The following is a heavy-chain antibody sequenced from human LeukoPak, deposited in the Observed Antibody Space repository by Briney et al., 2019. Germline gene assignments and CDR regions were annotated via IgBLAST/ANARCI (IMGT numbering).Heavy chain of an antibody. V-gene: IGHV5-51*01. CDR3: ARQPGAGWFDP. D-gene: IGHD3-10*01. J-gene: IGHJ5*02. CDR2: INPGDSDT. Sequence: GESLKIPCQASGYSFTSSWIGWARQMPGKGLEWMAIINPGDSDTRYSPSFQGQVTISADKSISTVYLQWGSLKASDTAMYYCARQPGAGWFDPWGQGILVTVSS. CDR1: GYSFTSSW.